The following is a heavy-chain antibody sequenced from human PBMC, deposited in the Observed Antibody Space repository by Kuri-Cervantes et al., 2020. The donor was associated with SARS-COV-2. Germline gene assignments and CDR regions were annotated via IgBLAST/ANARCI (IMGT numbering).Heavy chain of an antibody. CDR1: GFTFSSYA. CDR3: AKVGYYDFWSGYSSYYFDY. V-gene: IGHV3-23*01. CDR2: ISGSGGST. D-gene: IGHD3-3*01. J-gene: IGHJ4*02. Sequence: GESLKISCETSGFTFSSYAMSWVRQAPGKGLEWVSAISGSGGSTYYADSVKGRFTISRDNSKNTLYLQMNSLRAEDTAVYYCAKVGYYDFWSGYSSYYFDYWGQGTLVTVSS.